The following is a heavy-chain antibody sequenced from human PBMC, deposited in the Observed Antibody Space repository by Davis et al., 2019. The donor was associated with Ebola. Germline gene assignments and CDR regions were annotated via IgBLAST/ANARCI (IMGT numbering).Heavy chain of an antibody. CDR3: ARSITMIVGGWFDP. CDR2: ISAYNGNT. CDR1: GYIISEIS. J-gene: IGHJ5*02. D-gene: IGHD3-22*01. Sequence: AASVKVSCKVSGYIISEISMHWVRQAPGQGLEWMGWISAYNGNTNYAQKLQGRVTMTTDTSTSTAYMELRSLRSDDTAVYYCARSITMIVGGWFDPWGQGTLVTVSS. V-gene: IGHV1-18*01.